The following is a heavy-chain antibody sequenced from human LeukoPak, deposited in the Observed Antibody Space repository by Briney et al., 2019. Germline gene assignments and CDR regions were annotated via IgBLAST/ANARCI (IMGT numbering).Heavy chain of an antibody. CDR2: ISSSSSYI. V-gene: IGHV3-21*01. Sequence: PGGSLRLSCAASGFTFSSYSMNWVRQAPGKGLEWVSSISSSSSYIYYADSVKGRFTISRDNAKNSLYLQMNSLRAEDTAVYYCARDSSGDYGVYYSDYWGQGTRVTVSS. D-gene: IGHD3-22*01. CDR1: GFTFSSYS. J-gene: IGHJ4*02. CDR3: ARDSSGDYGVYYSDY.